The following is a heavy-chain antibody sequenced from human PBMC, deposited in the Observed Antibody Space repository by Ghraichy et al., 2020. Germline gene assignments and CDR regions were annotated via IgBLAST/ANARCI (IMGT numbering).Heavy chain of an antibody. Sequence: SETLSLTCAVYGGSFSGYYWSWIRQPPGKGLEWIGEINHSGSTNYNPSLKSRVTISVDTSKNQFSLKLSSVTAADTAVYYCARGALGAQRYYDFWSGYYTTPYFDYWGQGTLVTVSS. D-gene: IGHD3-3*01. CDR3: ARGALGAQRYYDFWSGYYTTPYFDY. J-gene: IGHJ4*02. CDR1: GGSFSGYY. CDR2: INHSGST. V-gene: IGHV4-34*01.